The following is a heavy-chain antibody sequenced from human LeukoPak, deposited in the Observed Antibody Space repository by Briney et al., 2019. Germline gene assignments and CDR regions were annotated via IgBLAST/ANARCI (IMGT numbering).Heavy chain of an antibody. CDR3: ARGPGSF. CDR2: IYYSEST. J-gene: IGHJ4*02. CDR1: GDSISSYY. Sequence: SETLSLTRTGSGDSISSYYWSWLRRPRGKGLEWIGYIYYSESTNYNPSLKSRVTISVDTSKNQFSLKLSSVAAADTAVYYCARGPGSFWGQGTLVTVSS. V-gene: IGHV4-59*01. D-gene: IGHD2-15*01.